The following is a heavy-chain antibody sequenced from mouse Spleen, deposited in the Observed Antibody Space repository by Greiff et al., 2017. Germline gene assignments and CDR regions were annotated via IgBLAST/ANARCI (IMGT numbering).Heavy chain of an antibody. J-gene: IGHJ3*01. V-gene: IGHV5-6*01. D-gene: IGHD2-1*01. CDR3: ARGGGNSGFAY. Sequence: EVMLVESGGDLVKPGGSLKLSCAASGFTFSSYGMSWVRQTPDKRLEWVATISSGGSYTYYPDSVKGRFTISRDNAKNTLYLQMSSLKSEDTAMYYCARGGGNSGFAYWGQGTLVTVSA. CDR2: ISSGGSYT. CDR1: GFTFSSYG.